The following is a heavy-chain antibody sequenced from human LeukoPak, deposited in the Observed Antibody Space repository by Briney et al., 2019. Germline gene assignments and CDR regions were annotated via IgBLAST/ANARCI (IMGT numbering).Heavy chain of an antibody. J-gene: IGHJ6*02. CDR3: ARDLIAAAGTGYYGIDV. CDR2: IYSGGST. V-gene: IGHV3-53*01. CDR1: GFIFSSNY. Sequence: GGSLRLSCAASGFIFSSNYMSWVRQAPGKGLEWVSVIYSGGSTYYADSVTGRFTISRDNSKNTLYLQMNSLRAEDTAVYYCARDLIAAAGTGYYGIDVWGQGTTVTVSS. D-gene: IGHD6-13*01.